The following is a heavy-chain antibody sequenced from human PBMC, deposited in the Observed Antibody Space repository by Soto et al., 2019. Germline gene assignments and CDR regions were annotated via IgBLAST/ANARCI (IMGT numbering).Heavy chain of an antibody. CDR1: GGSMSSSSYY. Sequence: SXTLSLTCTVSGGSMSSSSYYWNWIRQPPGKGLEWIGEINHSGSTNYNPSLKSRVTISVDTSKNQFSLKLSSVTAADTAVYYCARRYSGYDFDYWGQGTLVTVSS. V-gene: IGHV4-39*07. CDR3: ARRYSGYDFDY. D-gene: IGHD5-12*01. J-gene: IGHJ4*02. CDR2: INHSGST.